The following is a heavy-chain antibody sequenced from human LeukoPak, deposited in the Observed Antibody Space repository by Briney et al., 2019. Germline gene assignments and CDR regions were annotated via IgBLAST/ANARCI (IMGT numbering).Heavy chain of an antibody. CDR3: ATGYYEPFEK. V-gene: IGHV4-59*01. J-gene: IGHJ4*02. CDR1: GGSISSYS. Sequence: SETLSLTCTVSGGSISSYSWNWIRQPPGKGPEWIGCISDTGTTKYNPAFKSRVTISVDTSKNQFSLKLTSVTAADTAVYFCATGYYEPFEKWGQGTLVSVSS. D-gene: IGHD3-22*01. CDR2: ISDTGTT.